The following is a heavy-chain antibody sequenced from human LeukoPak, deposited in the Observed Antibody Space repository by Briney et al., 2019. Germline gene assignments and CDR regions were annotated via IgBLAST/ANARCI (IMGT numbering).Heavy chain of an antibody. J-gene: IGHJ3*02. D-gene: IGHD3-3*01. CDR2: IIPIFGTA. Sequence: SVKVSCKASGGTFSSYAISWVRQAPGQGLEWMGGIIPIFGTANYAQKFQGRVTITTDESTSTAYMELSSLRSEDTAVYYCARDYDFWSGYYSGAFDIWGQGTMVTVS. CDR3: ARDYDFWSGYYSGAFDI. V-gene: IGHV1-69*05. CDR1: GGTFSSYA.